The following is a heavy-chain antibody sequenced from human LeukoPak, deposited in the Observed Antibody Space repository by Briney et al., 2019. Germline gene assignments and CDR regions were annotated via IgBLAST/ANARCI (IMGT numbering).Heavy chain of an antibody. J-gene: IGHJ4*02. V-gene: IGHV3-30*02. D-gene: IGHD5-24*01. CDR1: GFTFSGYG. Sequence: GGSLRLSCAASGFTFSGYGMHWVRQAPGKGLEWVAFIRYDGSNKYYADSVKGRFTISRDNSKTTLYLQMNSLRAEDTAVYYCARDRRDGYNFNYWGQGTLVTVSS. CDR3: ARDRRDGYNFNY. CDR2: IRYDGSNK.